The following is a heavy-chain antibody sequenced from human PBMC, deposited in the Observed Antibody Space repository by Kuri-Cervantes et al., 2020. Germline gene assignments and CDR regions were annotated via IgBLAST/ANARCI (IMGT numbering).Heavy chain of an antibody. Sequence: GESLKISCAASGFTFSIYEMNWVRQAPGKGLEWVSYISGTGTIIYSADSVKGRFTISRDNAKNSLYLQMNSLRAEDTAIYYCARGERYCTSPSCHRSLDVWGKGTTVTVSS. J-gene: IGHJ6*04. V-gene: IGHV3-48*03. D-gene: IGHD2-2*01. CDR1: GFTFSIYE. CDR2: ISGTGTII. CDR3: ARGERYCTSPSCHRSLDV.